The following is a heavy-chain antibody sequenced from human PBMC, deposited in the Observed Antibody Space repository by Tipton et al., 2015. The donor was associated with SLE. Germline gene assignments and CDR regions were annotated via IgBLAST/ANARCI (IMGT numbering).Heavy chain of an antibody. CDR2: IYYSGST. CDR3: ARGGGVDSSSVY. Sequence: TLSLTCTVSGGSISSYYWSWIRQPPGKGLEWIGYIYYSGSTNYNPSLKGRVTISVDTSKNQFSLKLSSVTAADTAVYYCARGGGVDSSSVYWGQGTLVTVSS. V-gene: IGHV4-59*12. D-gene: IGHD6-6*01. CDR1: GGSISSYY. J-gene: IGHJ4*02.